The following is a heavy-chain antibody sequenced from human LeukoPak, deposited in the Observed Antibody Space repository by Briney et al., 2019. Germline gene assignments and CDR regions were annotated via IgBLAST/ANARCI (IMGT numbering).Heavy chain of an antibody. CDR1: GFSFSTSA. D-gene: IGHD3-10*01. V-gene: IGHV3-23*01. Sequence: GGSLRLSCTASGFSFSTSAMSWVRQVPGKGLEWVSVISGSDVSTYYANSVKGRFTISRDNSKNTLYLQMNSLRAEDTAVYYCATPRMVRGVIISSDYWGQGTLVTVSS. CDR3: ATPRMVRGVIISSDY. J-gene: IGHJ4*02. CDR2: ISGSDVST.